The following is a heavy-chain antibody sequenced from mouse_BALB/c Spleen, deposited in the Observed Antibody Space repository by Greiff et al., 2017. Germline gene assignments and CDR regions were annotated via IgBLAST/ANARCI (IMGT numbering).Heavy chain of an antibody. CDR1: GYSITSDYA. D-gene: IGHD3-1*01. V-gene: IGHV3-2*02. CDR3: ARSRGYYAMDY. CDR2: ISYSGST. Sequence: VQLKESGPGLVKPSQSLSLTCTVTGYSITSDYAWTWIRQFPGNKLEWMGYISYSGSTSYNPSLKSRISITRDTSKNQFFLQLNSVTTEDTATYYCARSRGYYAMDYWGQGTSVTVSS. J-gene: IGHJ4*01.